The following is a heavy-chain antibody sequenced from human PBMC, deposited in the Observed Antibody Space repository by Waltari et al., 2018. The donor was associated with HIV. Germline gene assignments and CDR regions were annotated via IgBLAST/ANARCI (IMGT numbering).Heavy chain of an antibody. Sequence: HLVAYGGGVVHPGWSLTLSCAASGFTFYASALHWVRQAPVRVVVGVGQIRNRVNNCAATYAASACGRFIISRGDSSYKAVLQITSLTAYDTALYYCTSLEGRRLGDSSLFGSWGQGTLVTVAS. J-gene: IGHJ5*02. CDR1: GFTFYASA. D-gene: IGHD3-16*02. CDR2: IRNRVNNCAA. CDR3: TSLEGRRLGDSSLFGS. V-gene: IGHV3-73*01.